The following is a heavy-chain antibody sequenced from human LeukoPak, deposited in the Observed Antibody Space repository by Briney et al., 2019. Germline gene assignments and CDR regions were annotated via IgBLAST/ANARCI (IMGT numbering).Heavy chain of an antibody. D-gene: IGHD6-13*01. CDR2: IYYSGST. V-gene: IGHV4-39*07. J-gene: IGHJ6*03. Sequence: KPSETLSLTCTVSGGSFSIYYWSWIRQPPGKGLEWIGSIYYSGSTYYNPSLKSRVTISVDTSKNQFSLKLSSVTAADTAVYYCARGIFGSNWYVSLANYYYYYMDVWGKGTTVTISS. CDR1: GGSFSIYY. CDR3: ARGIFGSNWYVSLANYYYYYMDV.